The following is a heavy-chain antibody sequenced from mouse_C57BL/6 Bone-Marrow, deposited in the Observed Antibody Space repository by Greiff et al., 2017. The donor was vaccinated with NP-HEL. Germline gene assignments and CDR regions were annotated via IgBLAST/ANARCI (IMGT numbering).Heavy chain of an antibody. CDR1: GFTFSSYG. D-gene: IGHD2-1*01. CDR2: ISSGGSYI. CDR3: AKHDLLGAKGY. Sequence: EVKVEESGGDLVKPGGSLKLSCAASGFTFSSYGMSWVRQTPDKRLEWVATISSGGSYIYYPDSVKGRFTISRDNAKNTLYLQISSLKSEDTDMYYCAKHDLLGAKGYWGQGTSVTVSS. J-gene: IGHJ4*01. V-gene: IGHV5-6*02.